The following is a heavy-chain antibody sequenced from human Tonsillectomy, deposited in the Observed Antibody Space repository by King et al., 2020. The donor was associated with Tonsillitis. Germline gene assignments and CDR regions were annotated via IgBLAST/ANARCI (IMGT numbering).Heavy chain of an antibody. CDR1: GFTFSSYN. D-gene: IGHD2-2*01. Sequence: VQLVESGGGLVKPGGSLRLSCAASGFTFSSYNMKWVRQAPGKGLEWVSFISYSSSYIYYADSVKGRFTISRDNAKNSLYLQMNSLRAEDTAVYYCARGVLSTSWGMDVWGQGTTVTVPS. CDR2: ISYSSSYI. V-gene: IGHV3-21*01. J-gene: IGHJ6*02. CDR3: ARGVLSTSWGMDV.